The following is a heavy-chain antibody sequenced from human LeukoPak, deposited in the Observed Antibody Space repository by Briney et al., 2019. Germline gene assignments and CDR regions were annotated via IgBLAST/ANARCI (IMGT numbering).Heavy chain of an antibody. CDR1: GFTFSSYG. V-gene: IGHV3-33*01. D-gene: IGHD2/OR15-2a*01. CDR2: IWYDGSNK. J-gene: IGHJ2*01. Sequence: GRSLRLSCAASGFTFSSYGTHWVRQAPGKGLEWVAVIWYDGSNKYYPDSVQGRFTISRDNSKNTLYLQVNSLRAEDTAVYYCARDRSMSGWYIDLWGRGTLVTVSS. CDR3: ARDRSMSGWYIDL.